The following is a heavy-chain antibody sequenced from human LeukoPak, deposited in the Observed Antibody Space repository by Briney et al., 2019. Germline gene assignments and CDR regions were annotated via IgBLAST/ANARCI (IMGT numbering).Heavy chain of an antibody. CDR3: ARDSSGGYYYYMDV. J-gene: IGHJ6*03. Sequence: GGSLRLSCAASGFTFSSYGMHGVSQAPGKGLEWVAFIRYDGSNKYYADSVKGRFTISRDNAKNSLYLQMNSLRAEDTALYYCARDSSGGYYYYMDVWGKGTTVTVSS. V-gene: IGHV3-30*02. D-gene: IGHD2-15*01. CDR2: IRYDGSNK. CDR1: GFTFSSYG.